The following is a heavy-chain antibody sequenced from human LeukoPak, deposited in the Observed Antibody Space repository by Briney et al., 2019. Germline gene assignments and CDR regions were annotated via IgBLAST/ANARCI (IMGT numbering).Heavy chain of an antibody. D-gene: IGHD3/OR15-3a*01. J-gene: IGHJ4*02. Sequence: SETLSLTCTVSGGSISSHYWSWIRQPPGKGLEWIGYIYYSGSTNYNPSLKSRVTISVDASKNQFSLKLSSVTAADTAVYYCAIKKGTRDYWGQGTLVTVSS. V-gene: IGHV4-59*11. CDR3: AIKKGTRDY. CDR2: IYYSGST. CDR1: GGSISSHY.